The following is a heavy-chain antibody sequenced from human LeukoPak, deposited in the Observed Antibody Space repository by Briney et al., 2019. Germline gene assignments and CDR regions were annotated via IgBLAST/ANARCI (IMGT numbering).Heavy chain of an antibody. CDR2: IYTGGST. Sequence: SETLSLTCTVSGGSISSGSYYWSWIRQPAGKGLEWIGRIYTGGSTNYNPSLKSRVTISLDTSKNQFSLKLSSVTAADTAVYYCARDYLDSSGYYYSLGWFDPWGQGTLVTVSS. J-gene: IGHJ5*02. V-gene: IGHV4-61*02. D-gene: IGHD3-22*01. CDR1: GGSISSGSYY. CDR3: ARDYLDSSGYYYSLGWFDP.